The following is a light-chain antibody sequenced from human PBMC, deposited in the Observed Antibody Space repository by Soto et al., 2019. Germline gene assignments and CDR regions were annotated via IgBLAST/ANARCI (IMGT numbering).Light chain of an antibody. J-gene: IGKJ1*01. CDR1: QSINDKC. V-gene: IGKV3-20*01. CDR3: QQYGTATGT. Sequence: EIVLTQSPGTLSLSPGERATLSCRASQSINDKCLAWYRQTHGQAPRLLIYGASVRGTGIPDRFSGSGSGTDFTLTISRLETEDFAVYYCQQYGTATGTFGQGTKVDIK. CDR2: GAS.